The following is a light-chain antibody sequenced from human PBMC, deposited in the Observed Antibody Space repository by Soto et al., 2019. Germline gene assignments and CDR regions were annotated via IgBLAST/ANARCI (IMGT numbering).Light chain of an antibody. V-gene: IGKV2-28*01. Sequence: DILLTQSPLSLPVTPGEPASISCRSSQSLLHSTGYNFLDWYLQRPGQSPQLLIYLGSNRASGVPDRFNGSGSGTDFTLKITRVEAEDAGIYYCMQALQTPYTFGQGTKLDIK. CDR1: QSLLHSTGYNF. CDR3: MQALQTPYT. CDR2: LGS. J-gene: IGKJ2*01.